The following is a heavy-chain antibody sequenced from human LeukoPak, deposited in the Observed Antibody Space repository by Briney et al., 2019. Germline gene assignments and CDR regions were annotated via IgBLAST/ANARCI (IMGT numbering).Heavy chain of an antibody. V-gene: IGHV4-34*01. CDR2: INHSGST. CDR1: GGSFSGYY. CDR3: AREKRRFLEWLPLDY. J-gene: IGHJ4*02. Sequence: KTSETLSLTCAVYGGSFSGYYWSWIRQPPGKGLEWIGEINHSGSTNYNPSLKSRVTISVDTSKNQFSLKLSSVTAADTAVYYCAREKRRFLEWLPLDYWGQGTLVTVSS. D-gene: IGHD3-3*01.